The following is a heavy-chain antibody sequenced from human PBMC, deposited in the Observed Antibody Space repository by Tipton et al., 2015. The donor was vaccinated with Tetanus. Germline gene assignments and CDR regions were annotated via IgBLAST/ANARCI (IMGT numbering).Heavy chain of an antibody. CDR2: IYYSGST. Sequence: TLSLTCTVSGGSISSYYWSWIRQPPGKGLEWIGYIYYSGSTNYNPSLKSRVTISVDTSKNQLSLKLSSVTAADTAVYYCARERIEAFYYHGLGVWGPGTTVTVSS. V-gene: IGHV4-59*01. J-gene: IGHJ6*02. D-gene: IGHD2-21*01. CDR1: GGSISSYY. CDR3: ARERIEAFYYHGLGV.